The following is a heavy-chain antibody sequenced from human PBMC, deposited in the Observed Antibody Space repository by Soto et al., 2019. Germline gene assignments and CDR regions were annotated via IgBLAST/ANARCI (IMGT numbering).Heavy chain of an antibody. Sequence: QVTLKESGPVLVKPTEPLTLRCTVSGLSITDSEMCVSWIRQPPGQPLEWLAHIDSSGEKSYRTFLKSRLAISKDTSKSQIVLTMTNMDPADTATYYCARRHLAVAVSPWFDPWGQGIPVTVSS. CDR3: ARRHLAVAVSPWFDP. CDR1: GLSITDSEMC. J-gene: IGHJ5*02. V-gene: IGHV2-26*01. CDR2: IDSSGEK. D-gene: IGHD6-19*01.